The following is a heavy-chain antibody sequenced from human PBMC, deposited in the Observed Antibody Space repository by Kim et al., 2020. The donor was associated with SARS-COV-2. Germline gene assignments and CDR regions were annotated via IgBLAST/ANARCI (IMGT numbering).Heavy chain of an antibody. CDR3: ARADYYDSSAYYYHTDS. J-gene: IGHJ5*02. V-gene: IGHV3-11*06. D-gene: IGHD3-22*01. Sequence: VKGRFTISRDNAKNSLYLQMNSLRDEDTAVYYCARADYYDSSAYYYHTDSWGQGTLVTVSS.